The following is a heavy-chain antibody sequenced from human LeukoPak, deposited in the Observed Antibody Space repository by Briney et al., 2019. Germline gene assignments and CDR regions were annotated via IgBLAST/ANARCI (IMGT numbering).Heavy chain of an antibody. Sequence: SVKVSCKASGGTFSSYTISWVRQAPGQGLEWMGRIIPILGIANYAQKFQGRVTITADKSASTAYMELSSLRSEDTAVYYCARDRRMTDYMDVWGKGTTVTVSS. CDR1: GGTFSSYT. CDR3: ARDRRMTDYMDV. CDR2: IIPILGIA. D-gene: IGHD2-8*01. V-gene: IGHV1-69*04. J-gene: IGHJ6*03.